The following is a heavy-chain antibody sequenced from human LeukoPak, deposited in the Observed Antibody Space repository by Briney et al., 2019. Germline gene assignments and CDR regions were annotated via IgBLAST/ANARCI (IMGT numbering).Heavy chain of an antibody. V-gene: IGHV3-74*01. D-gene: IGHD5-12*01. J-gene: IGHJ4*02. Sequence: GGSLRLSCAASGFTFRTYWMNWVRQAPGKGLVWVSRIESDGSSTSYADSVKGRFTISRDNAANTLYLQMNSLRAEDTAVYYCARGGNGYDLDYWGQGTLVTVSS. CDR2: IESDGSST. CDR1: GFTFRTYW. CDR3: ARGGNGYDLDY.